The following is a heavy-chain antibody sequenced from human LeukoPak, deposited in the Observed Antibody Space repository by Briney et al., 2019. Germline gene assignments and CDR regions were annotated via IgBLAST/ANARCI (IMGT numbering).Heavy chain of an antibody. J-gene: IGHJ3*02. Sequence: GASVKVSCKASGYTFTTSTMHWARQVPGQRLEWMGCINVGNDNTEFSERFQGRVTITRDTSASTVYMELNSLTSEDTAVYYCARVELSTYYYGSGSYSHAFDIWGQGTMVTVSS. D-gene: IGHD3-10*01. V-gene: IGHV1-3*01. CDR3: ARVELSTYYYGSGSYSHAFDI. CDR2: INVGNDNT. CDR1: GYTFTTST.